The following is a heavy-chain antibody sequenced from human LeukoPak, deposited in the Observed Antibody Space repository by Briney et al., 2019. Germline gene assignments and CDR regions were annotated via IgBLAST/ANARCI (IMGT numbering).Heavy chain of an antibody. J-gene: IGHJ4*02. CDR3: ARGAVAAFDY. Sequence: SETLSLTCTVSGGSISSYYWSWIRQPPGKGLEWIGYIYYSGSTYYNPSLKSRVTISVDTSKNQFSLKLSSVTAADTAVYYCARGAVAAFDYWGQGTLVTVSS. D-gene: IGHD6-19*01. CDR1: GGSISSYY. V-gene: IGHV4-59*12. CDR2: IYYSGST.